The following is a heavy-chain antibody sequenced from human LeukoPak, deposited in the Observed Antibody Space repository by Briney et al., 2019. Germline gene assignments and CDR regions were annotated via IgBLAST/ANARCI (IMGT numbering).Heavy chain of an antibody. CDR3: ARYSWGNYYYMDV. CDR1: GNSISSGYY. CDR2: TYHSGST. V-gene: IGHV4-38-2*01. Sequence: PSETLSLTCAVSGNSISSGYYWGWIRQTPGEGLEWIGTTYHSGSTYYNPSLKSRITISVDTSNNQFSLSLRAVTAADTAVYYCARYSWGNYYYMDVWGKGTTVTVS. J-gene: IGHJ6*03. D-gene: IGHD3-16*01.